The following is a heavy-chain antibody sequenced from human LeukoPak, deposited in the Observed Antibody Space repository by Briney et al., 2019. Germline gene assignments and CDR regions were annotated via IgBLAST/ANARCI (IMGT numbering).Heavy chain of an antibody. CDR1: GFTFSSYG. CDR3: ARGRVVIPEGPDY. CDR2: IWYDGSDK. V-gene: IGHV3-33*01. D-gene: IGHD3-10*01. Sequence: GGSLRLSCAASGFTFSSYGMHWVRQAPGKGLEWVALIWYDGSDKHYADSVKGRFTISRDNSKNTLHLQMNSLRAEDTAVYYCARGRVVIPEGPDYWGQGTLVTVSS. J-gene: IGHJ4*02.